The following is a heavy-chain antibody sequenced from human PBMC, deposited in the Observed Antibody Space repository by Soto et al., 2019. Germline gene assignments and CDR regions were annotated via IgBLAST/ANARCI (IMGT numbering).Heavy chain of an antibody. J-gene: IGHJ4*02. CDR1: GFMFSDYA. CDR3: AKGGFKGRVAATNSRY. Sequence: EVQMLESGGGLVQPGGSLRLSCAATGFMFSDYAMSWVRQAPGKGLEWVSALSGSGRTTYYADSVKGRFTISRDNSKNTLYLQMNSLKVDDTAVYYCAKGGFKGRVAATNSRYWGQGTLVTVSS. V-gene: IGHV3-23*01. D-gene: IGHD6-25*01. CDR2: LSGSGRTT.